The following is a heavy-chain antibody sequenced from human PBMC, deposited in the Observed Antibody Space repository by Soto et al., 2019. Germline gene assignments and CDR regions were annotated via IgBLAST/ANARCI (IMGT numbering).Heavy chain of an antibody. D-gene: IGHD5-18*01. J-gene: IGHJ5*01. CDR3: ARDQSWGADTALGLFDS. CDR2: INPNSGGT. CDR1: GYTFTGYY. Sequence: GPVKVSCKASGYTFTGYYMHWVRQAPGQGLEWMGWINPNSGGTNYAQKFQGWVTMTRDTSISTAYMELSRLRSDDTAVYYCARDQSWGADTALGLFDSWGQGTLVIVSS. V-gene: IGHV1-2*04.